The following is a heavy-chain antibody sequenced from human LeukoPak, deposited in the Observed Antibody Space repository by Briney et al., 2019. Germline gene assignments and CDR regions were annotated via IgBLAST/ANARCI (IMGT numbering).Heavy chain of an antibody. D-gene: IGHD2-15*01. J-gene: IGHJ3*02. CDR1: GLTFSSYA. CDR2: ITSSGGST. V-gene: IGHV3-23*01. CDR3: ARDVVGDLVGAFDI. Sequence: GGSLRLSCVASGLTFSSYAMNWVRQAPGMGLEWVSVITSSGGSTAYADSVRGRFTISRDNAKNSLYLQMNSLRAEDTAVYYCARDVVGDLVGAFDIWGQGTMVTVSS.